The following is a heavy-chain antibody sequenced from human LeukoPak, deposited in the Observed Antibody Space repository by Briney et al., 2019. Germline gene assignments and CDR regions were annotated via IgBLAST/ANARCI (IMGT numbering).Heavy chain of an antibody. D-gene: IGHD1-1*01. CDR3: SYNMDV. J-gene: IGHJ6*02. V-gene: IGHV3-15*06. Sequence: GSLRLSCAASGFTFSSYAVTWVRQAPGKGLEWVGRKGKSDGGTTHYAAPVKGRFTISRDDSKNMLFLQMNTLKTEDTAMYYCSYNMDVWGPGTTVTVSS. CDR2: KGKSDGGTT. CDR1: GFTFSSYA.